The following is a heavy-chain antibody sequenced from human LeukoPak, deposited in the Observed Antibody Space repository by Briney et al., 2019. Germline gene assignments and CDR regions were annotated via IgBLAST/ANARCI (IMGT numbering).Heavy chain of an antibody. CDR3: ARGRGNYDILS. D-gene: IGHD3-9*01. Sequence: SETLSLTCAVYGGSFSGYYWSWIRKRQGKGMELIGDINHSGSTNYNPSLKSRVTISVYTSKNQFSLTLSSVTAADTAVYYCARGRGNYDILSWGQGALVTVSS. CDR2: INHSGST. V-gene: IGHV4-34*01. J-gene: IGHJ4*02. CDR1: GGSFSGYY.